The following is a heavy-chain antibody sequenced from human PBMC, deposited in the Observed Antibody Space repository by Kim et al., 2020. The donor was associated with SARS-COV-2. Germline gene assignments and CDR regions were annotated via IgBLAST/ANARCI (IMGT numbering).Heavy chain of an antibody. CDR2: IWFDGSSR. CDR3: AKDFSADYYYHGMDV. V-gene: IGHV3-33*06. Sequence: GGSLRLSCAASGFTFRSYGRHWVRQAPGKGLEWVAIIWFDGSSRFHADSVKGRFTISRDNSKNTLYLQMNSLRAEDTAVYYCAKDFSADYYYHGMDVWG. J-gene: IGHJ6*02. CDR1: GFTFRSYG.